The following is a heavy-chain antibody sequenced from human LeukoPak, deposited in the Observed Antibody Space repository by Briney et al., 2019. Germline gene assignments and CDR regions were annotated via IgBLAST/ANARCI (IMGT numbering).Heavy chain of an antibody. V-gene: IGHV1-24*01. J-gene: IGHJ4*02. CDR2: FDPEDGET. Sequence: ASVKVSCKASGGTFSSYTISWVRQAPGKGLEWMGGFDPEDGETIYAQKFQGRVTMTEDTSTDTAYMELSSLRSEDTAVYYCATLGYCSSTSCYIFDYWGQGTLVTVSS. CDR3: ATLGYCSSTSCYIFDY. CDR1: GGTFSSYT. D-gene: IGHD2-2*02.